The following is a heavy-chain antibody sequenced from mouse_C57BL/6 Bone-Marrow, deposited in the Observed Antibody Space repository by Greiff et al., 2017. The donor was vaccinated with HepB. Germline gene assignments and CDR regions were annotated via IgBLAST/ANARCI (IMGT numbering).Heavy chain of an antibody. CDR1: GYAFSSSW. Sequence: QVQLQQSGPELVKPGASVKISCKASGYAFSSSWMNWVKQRPGKGLEWIGRIYPGDGDTNYNGKFKGKATLTADKSSSTAYMQLSSLTSEDSAVYFCARCYGSSYGFAYWGQGTLVTVSA. V-gene: IGHV1-82*01. CDR3: ARCYGSSYGFAY. J-gene: IGHJ3*01. D-gene: IGHD1-1*01. CDR2: IYPGDGDT.